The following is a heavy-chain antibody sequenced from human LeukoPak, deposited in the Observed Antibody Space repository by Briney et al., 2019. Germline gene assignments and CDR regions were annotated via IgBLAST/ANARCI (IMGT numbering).Heavy chain of an antibody. V-gene: IGHV4-30-4*01. D-gene: IGHD3-10*01. CDR3: ARGELFHDY. CDR2: IHYSGST. CDR1: GGSMSSGEYY. Sequence: SQTLSLTCTVSGGSMSSGEYYWSWIRQPPGKGLEWIGYIHYSGSTYYSPSLTSRVTMSVDTSKNQFSLNLSSVTAADTAVYYCARGELFHDYWGQGTLVTVSS. J-gene: IGHJ4*02.